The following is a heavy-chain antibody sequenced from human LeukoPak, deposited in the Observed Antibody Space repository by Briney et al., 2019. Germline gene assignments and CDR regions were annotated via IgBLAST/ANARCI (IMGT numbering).Heavy chain of an antibody. D-gene: IGHD1-7*01. CDR1: GGSFSNYY. CDR3: ARRWNYGRNYYIDV. J-gene: IGHJ6*03. CDR2: INDSGPI. Sequence: PSETLSLTCAVYGGSFSNYYWSWIRQSPGKGLEWIGEINDSGPINYNPSLMSRVTISVDKSKNQFSLKLSSVTAADTAVYYCARRWNYGRNYYIDVWGKGATVSVSS. V-gene: IGHV4-34*01.